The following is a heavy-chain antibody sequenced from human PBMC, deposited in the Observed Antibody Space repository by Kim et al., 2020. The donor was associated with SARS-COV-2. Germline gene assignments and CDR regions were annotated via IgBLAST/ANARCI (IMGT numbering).Heavy chain of an antibody. CDR3: ARTGVLRYFDWLPSNHFDY. Sequence: SVKVSCKASGGTFSSYAISWVRQAPGQGLEWMGGIIPIFGTANYAQKFQGRVTITADESTSTAYMELSSLRSEDTAVYYCARTGVLRYFDWLPSNHFDYWGQGTLVTVSS. D-gene: IGHD3-9*01. CDR1: GGTFSSYA. V-gene: IGHV1-69*13. J-gene: IGHJ4*02. CDR2: IIPIFGTA.